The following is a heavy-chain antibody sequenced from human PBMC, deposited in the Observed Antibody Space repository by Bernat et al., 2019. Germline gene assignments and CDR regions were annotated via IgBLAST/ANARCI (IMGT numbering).Heavy chain of an antibody. J-gene: IGHJ4*02. CDR2: IRYDGSNK. CDR3: AKDLGSEVMNFDY. CDR1: GFTFSSYG. V-gene: IGHV3-30*02. Sequence: QVQLVESGGGVVQPGGSLRLSCAASGFTFSSYGMHWVRQAPGKWLEWVAFIRYDGSNKYYADSVKGRFTISRDNSKNTLYLQMNSLRAEDTAVYYCAKDLGSEVMNFDYWGQGTLVTVSS. D-gene: IGHD3-16*01.